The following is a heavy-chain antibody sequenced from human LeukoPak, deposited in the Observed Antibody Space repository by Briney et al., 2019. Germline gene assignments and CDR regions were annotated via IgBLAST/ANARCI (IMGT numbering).Heavy chain of an antibody. D-gene: IGHD6-19*01. CDR3: ATKYSVAVAANPPYFDY. J-gene: IGHJ4*02. CDR2: INQRGGT. Sequence: PPETLSLTCGVYGGSSSGYYWSWIRQTPGRGLEWIGEINQRGGTNYNPSLKSRVTVSVDTSKNEFSLKVTSVTAADTGVYYCATKYSVAVAANPPYFDYWGQGILVTVSS. V-gene: IGHV4-34*01. CDR1: GGSSSGYY.